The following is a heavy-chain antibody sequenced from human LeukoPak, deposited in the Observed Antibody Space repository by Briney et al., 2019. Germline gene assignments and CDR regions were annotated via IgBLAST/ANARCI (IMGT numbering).Heavy chain of an antibody. V-gene: IGHV1-2*02. Sequence: ASVKVSCKTSGYSFTGYYPHWVRQAPGQGLEWMGWINPNSGGTNYAQNFQGRVTMTRDTSISTAYVDLSGLRSDDTAIYYCAIVYGLEPSWGQGTLVTVSS. CDR3: AIVYGLEPS. CDR1: GYSFTGYY. J-gene: IGHJ5*02. CDR2: INPNSGGT. D-gene: IGHD3-10*01.